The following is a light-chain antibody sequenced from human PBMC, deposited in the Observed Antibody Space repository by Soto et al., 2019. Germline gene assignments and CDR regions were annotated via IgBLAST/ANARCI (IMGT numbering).Light chain of an antibody. V-gene: IGLV2-23*02. J-gene: IGLJ2*01. Sequence: QSVLTQPASVSGSPGQSITISCTGTSSDVGNYNLVSWYQQHPGEAPKLMIYEVTKRPSGVSNRFSASKSGHTASLTISGLQPDDEADYYCCSYATPTTVLFGGGTQLTVL. CDR1: SSDVGNYNL. CDR2: EVT. CDR3: CSYATPTTVL.